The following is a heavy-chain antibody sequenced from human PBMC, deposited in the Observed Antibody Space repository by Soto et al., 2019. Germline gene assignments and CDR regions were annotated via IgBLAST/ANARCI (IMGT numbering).Heavy chain of an antibody. CDR1: GLTFSNYA. V-gene: IGHV3-23*01. Sequence: LRLSCAPSGLTFSNYAISWVRKAPGGGLEWVSSMSGSSSTTYYADSVKGRFTISRDRSKNTLYLQMSSLRAEDTALYYCAKNQERELPRGIDFWGQGTLVTVSS. J-gene: IGHJ4*02. CDR3: AKNQERELPRGIDF. D-gene: IGHD6-13*01. CDR2: MSGSSSTT.